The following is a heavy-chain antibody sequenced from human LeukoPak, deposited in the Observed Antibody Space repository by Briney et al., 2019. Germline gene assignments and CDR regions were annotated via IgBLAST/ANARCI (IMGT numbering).Heavy chain of an antibody. Sequence: PSETLSLTCTVSGGSISSYYWSWIRQPPGKGLEWIGYIYYSGSTNYNPSLKSRVTISVDTSKNQFSLKLSSVTAADTAVYYCARGLGYYDSSGYYYDLGYYFDYWGQGTLVTVSS. CDR3: ARGLGYYDSSGYYYDLGYYFDY. V-gene: IGHV4-59*12. D-gene: IGHD3-22*01. CDR1: GGSISSYY. CDR2: IYYSGST. J-gene: IGHJ4*02.